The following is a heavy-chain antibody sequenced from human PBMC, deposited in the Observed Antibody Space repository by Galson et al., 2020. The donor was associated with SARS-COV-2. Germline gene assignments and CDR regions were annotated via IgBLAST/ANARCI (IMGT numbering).Heavy chain of an antibody. J-gene: IGHJ2*01. CDR2: IQYSGKS. CDR1: GGSVSTTNYS. V-gene: IGHV4-39*02. Sequence: SETLSLTCTVSGGSVSTTNYSWSWIRQPPGKGLEWIGSIQYSGKSYYYPSLKRPLTTPIDPSKNHFSLRLSSVTAADPAVYFCARGANEFLTGYPSYWYFDLWGRGTLVSVSS. CDR3: ARGANEFLTGYPSYWYFDL. D-gene: IGHD3-9*01.